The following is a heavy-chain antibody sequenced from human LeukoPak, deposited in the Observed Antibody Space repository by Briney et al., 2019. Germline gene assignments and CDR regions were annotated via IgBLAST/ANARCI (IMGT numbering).Heavy chain of an antibody. CDR3: ARLVPTTGYFDS. CDR1: AYSVNSAYY. CDR2: VYHSGTT. Sequence: SETLSLTCGVSAYSVNSAYYWGWIRQPPGKGLEWIGTVYHSGTTYYNPSLKNRVTISVDTSKNQFSLKLTSVTAADTDLYYCARLVPTTGYFDSWGQGTLVTVSS. D-gene: IGHD1-1*01. J-gene: IGHJ4*02. V-gene: IGHV4-38-2*01.